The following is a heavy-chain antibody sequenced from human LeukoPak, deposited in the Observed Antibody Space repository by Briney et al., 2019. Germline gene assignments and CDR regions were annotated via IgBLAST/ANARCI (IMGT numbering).Heavy chain of an antibody. D-gene: IGHD2-21*01. V-gene: IGHV3-23*01. CDR1: GFTFSTYG. Sequence: GGSLRLSRAPSGFTFSTYGMSWVRQRPGKGRECVSGISVSGGTTYYADSVKGRFTISRDNSTNTLYLQMNSLRAEDTAVYYCAKLGAYYYYYCYYMDVWGKGTTVTISS. CDR3: AKLGAYYYYYCYYMDV. J-gene: IGHJ6*03. CDR2: ISVSGGTT.